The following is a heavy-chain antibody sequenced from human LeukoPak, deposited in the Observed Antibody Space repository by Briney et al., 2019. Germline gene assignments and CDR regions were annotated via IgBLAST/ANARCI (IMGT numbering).Heavy chain of an antibody. V-gene: IGHV3-64*01. CDR2: LSSNGGST. Sequence: GGPLGLSCAASGFTSISYPMHWVRQPQGKGLEYVSALSSNGGSTYYANSVKGRFTISRDNSKNTLYLQMGSLRAEDMAVYYCARGYCSSTSCYSTAIDYWGQGTLVTVSS. CDR3: ARGYCSSTSCYSTAIDY. J-gene: IGHJ4*02. CDR1: GFTSISYP. D-gene: IGHD2-2*01.